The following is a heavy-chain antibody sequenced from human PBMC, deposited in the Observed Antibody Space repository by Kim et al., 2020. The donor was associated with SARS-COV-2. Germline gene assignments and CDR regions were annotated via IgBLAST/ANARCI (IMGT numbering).Heavy chain of an antibody. CDR1: GFTFSSYW. CDR2: INPAGSDT. CDR3: VRDSYSQSTVNTGYFYYGMDV. V-gene: IGHV3-74*01. J-gene: IGHJ6*02. Sequence: GGSLRLSCAASGFTFSSYWMHWVRQGPGKGLVWVSRINPAGSDTRYADSVKGRFTISRDNAKNTLYLQMNSLRAEDTAVYYCVRDSYSQSTVNTGYFYYGMDVWGQGTTVTVSS. D-gene: IGHD4-17*01.